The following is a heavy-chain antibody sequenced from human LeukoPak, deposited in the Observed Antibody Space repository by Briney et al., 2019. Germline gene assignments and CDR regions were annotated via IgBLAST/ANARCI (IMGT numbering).Heavy chain of an antibody. D-gene: IGHD4-23*01. Sequence: GASVKVSCKASGYTFTGYYMHWVRQAPGQGLEWMGWINPNSGGTNYAQKFQGRVTMTRDTSISTAYMELSRLRSDDTAVYYCARAPTNSRPWYFDLWGRGTLVTVSS. J-gene: IGHJ2*01. V-gene: IGHV1-2*02. CDR2: INPNSGGT. CDR1: GYTFTGYY. CDR3: ARAPTNSRPWYFDL.